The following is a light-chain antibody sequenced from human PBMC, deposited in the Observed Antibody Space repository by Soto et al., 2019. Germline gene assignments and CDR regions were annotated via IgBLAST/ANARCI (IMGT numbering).Light chain of an antibody. CDR2: WAS. CDR1: QSVLYSSDNKNY. V-gene: IGKV4-1*01. CDR3: QQYYTTLT. J-gene: IGKJ4*01. Sequence: DIVMTQSPDSLAVSLGERATINCKSSQSVLYSSDNKNYLAWYQQKPGQPPKLLIYWASTRDSGVPVRFSGSGSGTDFTLTISSLQAEDVAVYFCQQYYTTLTFGGGTNVEIK.